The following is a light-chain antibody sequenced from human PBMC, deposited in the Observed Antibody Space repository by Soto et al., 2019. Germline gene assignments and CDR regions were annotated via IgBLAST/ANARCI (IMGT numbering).Light chain of an antibody. Sequence: EVVMTQSPGTLSLSPGDRATLSCRASQSVSSHLAWFQQRPGQAPRLLIYDASNRATGIPARFSGRGSGTDFTLTISSLEPEDFAVYYCQQRSSAITFGQGTRLEIK. CDR3: QQRSSAIT. CDR1: QSVSSH. V-gene: IGKV3-11*01. CDR2: DAS. J-gene: IGKJ5*01.